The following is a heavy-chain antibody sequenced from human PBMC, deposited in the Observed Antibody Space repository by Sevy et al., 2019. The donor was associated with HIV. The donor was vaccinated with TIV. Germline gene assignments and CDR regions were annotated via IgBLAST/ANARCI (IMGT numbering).Heavy chain of an antibody. CDR1: GFSFSSYE. J-gene: IGHJ4*02. CDR2: ISNSGTTI. D-gene: IGHD4-17*01. CDR3: ARDLPPSATTVAHFDC. Sequence: GGCLRLSCAASGFSFSSYEMNWVRQAPGKGLEWVSYISNSGTTISYSDSVRGRFTISRDNARNLLYLQMNSLRAEDTTVYYCARDLPPSATTVAHFDCWGQGTLVTVSS. V-gene: IGHV3-48*03.